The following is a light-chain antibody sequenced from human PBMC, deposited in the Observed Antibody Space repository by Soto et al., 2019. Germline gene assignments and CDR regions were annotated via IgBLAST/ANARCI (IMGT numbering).Light chain of an antibody. CDR2: EVS. CDR1: SSDVGDYNY. V-gene: IGLV2-8*01. Sequence: QSVLIQPPSASGSPGQSVTISCTGTSSDVGDYNYVSWYQQHPGKAPKLMIYEVSKRPSGVPDRFSGSKSGNTASLTVSGLQAEDEADYYCTSYAGSNNFVFGTGTKLTVL. CDR3: TSYAGSNNFV. J-gene: IGLJ1*01.